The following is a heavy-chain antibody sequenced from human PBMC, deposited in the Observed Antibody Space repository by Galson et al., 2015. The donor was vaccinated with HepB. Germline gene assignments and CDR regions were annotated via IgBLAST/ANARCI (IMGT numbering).Heavy chain of an antibody. CDR1: GLTLSSYT. Sequence: SLRLSCAASGLTLSSYTMSWVRQSPGRGLQWVSYISTNGATTYYTDSVKGRFTISRDNSKNTLYLQMNSLRAEDTAVYYCAKDKQWLSYYYYGIDVWGQGTTVTVSS. J-gene: IGHJ6*02. V-gene: IGHV3-48*01. D-gene: IGHD6-19*01. CDR2: ISTNGATT. CDR3: AKDKQWLSYYYYGIDV.